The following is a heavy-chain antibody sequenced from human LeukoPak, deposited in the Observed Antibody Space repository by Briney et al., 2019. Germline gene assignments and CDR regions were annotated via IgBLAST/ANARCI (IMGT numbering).Heavy chain of an antibody. CDR3: ARLGLMARPGSGYYYAFDY. D-gene: IGHD3-22*01. J-gene: IGHJ4*02. CDR2: IYDSGTT. Sequence: TSETLSLTCTVSGGSISGYYWSWIRRPPGKGLEWIAYIYDSGTTNYNPSLKSRVTISRDTSKNQFSLKLNSVTAADTAVYYCARLGLMARPGSGYYYAFDYWGQGTLVTVSS. CDR1: GGSISGYY. V-gene: IGHV4-59*01.